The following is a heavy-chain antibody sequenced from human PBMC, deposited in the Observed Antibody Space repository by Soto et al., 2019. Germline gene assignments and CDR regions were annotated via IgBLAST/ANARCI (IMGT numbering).Heavy chain of an antibody. CDR1: GFTFSSYW. CDR2: INSDGSST. Sequence: GGSLRLSCAASGFTFSSYWMHWVRQAPGKGLVWVSRINSDGSSTSYADSVKGRFTISRDNAKNTLYLQMNSLRAEDTAVYYCARDGFGDCSGGSCLESPGYFQHWGQGTLVTVSA. V-gene: IGHV3-74*01. J-gene: IGHJ1*01. CDR3: ARDGFGDCSGGSCLESPGYFQH. D-gene: IGHD2-15*01.